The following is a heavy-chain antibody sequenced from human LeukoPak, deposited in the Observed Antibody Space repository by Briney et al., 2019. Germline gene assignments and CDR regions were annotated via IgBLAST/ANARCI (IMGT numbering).Heavy chain of an antibody. D-gene: IGHD3-10*01. CDR2: INPSGGST. CDR1: GYTFTSYY. Sequence: ASVKVSCKASGYTFTSYYMHWVRQAPGQGLEWMGIINPSGGSTSYAQKFQGRVTMTRDMSTSTVYMELSSLRSEDTAVYYCARGVRGVPLRYYYYMDVWGKGTTVTISS. J-gene: IGHJ6*03. CDR3: ARGVRGVPLRYYYYMDV. V-gene: IGHV1-46*01.